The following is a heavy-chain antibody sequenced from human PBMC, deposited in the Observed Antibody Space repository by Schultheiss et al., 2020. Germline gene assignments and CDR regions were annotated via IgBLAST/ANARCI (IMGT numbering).Heavy chain of an antibody. CDR2: IIPIFGTA. D-gene: IGHD5-12*01. J-gene: IGHJ4*02. V-gene: IGHV1-69*01. Sequence: KISCKASGGTFSSYAISWVRQAPGQGLEWMGGIIPIFGTANYAQKFQGRVTITADESTSTAYMELSRLRSDDTAVYYCARATDSGYDYYFDYWGQGTLVTVSS. CDR3: ARATDSGYDYYFDY. CDR1: GGTFSSYA.